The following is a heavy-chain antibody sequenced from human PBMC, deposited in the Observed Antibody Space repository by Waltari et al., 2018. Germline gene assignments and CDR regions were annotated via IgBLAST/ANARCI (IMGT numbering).Heavy chain of an antibody. V-gene: IGHV3-7*03. CDR2: IKWDGSAA. D-gene: IGHD2-2*01. CDR3: ARGSAGYVRVWDL. CDR1: GSAPSHIW. J-gene: IGHJ5*02. Sequence: EAQLMESGGGLFQPGGSLSLSLPAPGSAPSHIWMTWVRRAPGKGLEWVANIKWDGSAAYYADSLSGRFIISRDNANNSLFLQIIDPRADDTAIYYCARGSAGYVRVWDLWGQGTLVTVSS.